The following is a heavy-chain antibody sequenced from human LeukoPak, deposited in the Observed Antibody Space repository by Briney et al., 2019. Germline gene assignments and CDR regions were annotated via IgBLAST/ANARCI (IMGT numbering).Heavy chain of an antibody. CDR1: GFTFSSYA. V-gene: IGHV3-23*01. Sequence: GGSLRLSCAASGFTFSSYAMSWVRQAPGPGLEWVSAISGSGGSTYYADSVKGRFTISRDNSKNTLYLQMNSLRAEDTAVYYCAKAGRIVVVVAATPFDPWGQGTLVTVSS. J-gene: IGHJ5*02. D-gene: IGHD2-15*01. CDR2: ISGSGGST. CDR3: AKAGRIVVVVAATPFDP.